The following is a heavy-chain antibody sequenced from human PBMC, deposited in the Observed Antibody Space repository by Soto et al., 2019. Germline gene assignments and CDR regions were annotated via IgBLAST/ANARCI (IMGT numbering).Heavy chain of an antibody. CDR1: GFTFSNAW. Sequence: GGSLRLSCAASGFTFSNAWMSWVRQAPGKGLEWVGRIKSKTDGGTTDYAAPVKGRFTISRDDSKNTLYLQMNSLKTEETAVYYCTTPLGDIWGSYRYALGAFDIWGQGTMVTVSS. J-gene: IGHJ3*02. D-gene: IGHD3-16*02. CDR3: TTPLGDIWGSYRYALGAFDI. CDR2: IKSKTDGGTT. V-gene: IGHV3-15*01.